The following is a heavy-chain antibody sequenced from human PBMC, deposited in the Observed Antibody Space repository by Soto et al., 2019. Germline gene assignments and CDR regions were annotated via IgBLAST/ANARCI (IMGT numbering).Heavy chain of an antibody. V-gene: IGHV3-11*01. J-gene: IGHJ2*01. CDR1: GFTFSDYY. Sequence: ESGGGLVKPGGSLRLSCAASGFTFSDYYMSWIRQAPGKGLEWVSYISSSGSTIYYADSVKGRFTISRDNANNSLYLQMNSLRAEDTAVYYCAGGGGYCSSTSCWDWYFDLWGRGTLVTVSS. CDR3: AGGGGYCSSTSCWDWYFDL. D-gene: IGHD2-2*01. CDR2: ISSSGSTI.